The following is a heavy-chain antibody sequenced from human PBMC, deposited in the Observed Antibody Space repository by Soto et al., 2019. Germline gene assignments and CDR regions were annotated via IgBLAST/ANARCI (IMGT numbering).Heavy chain of an antibody. CDR1: GFSFNSYA. J-gene: IGHJ4*02. CDR2: ISGSGGSS. CDR3: AKGSIEYSASVDY. Sequence: HPGGSLRLSCSASGFSFNSYAMMWVRQAPGKGLEWVSVISGSGGSSYFADSAKGRFTISRDNSKNMLYLEMNSLRAEDTARYFCAKGSIEYSASVDYWGQGTLVTVSS. D-gene: IGHD5-12*01. V-gene: IGHV3-23*01.